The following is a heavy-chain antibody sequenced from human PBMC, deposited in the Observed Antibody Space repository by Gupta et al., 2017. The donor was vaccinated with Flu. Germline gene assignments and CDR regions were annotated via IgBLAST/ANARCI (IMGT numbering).Heavy chain of an antibody. J-gene: IGHJ6*03. CDR3: AKVTNDFYYYYMDD. CDR2: ISGGGGTT. Sequence: RQVPGKELEWVSGISGGGGTTHYAESVRGRFTISKDKSKSTLFLQMNSLRAEDTAVYYCAKVTNDFYYYYMDDWGKGTTVTVSS. V-gene: IGHV3-23*01. D-gene: IGHD4-17*01.